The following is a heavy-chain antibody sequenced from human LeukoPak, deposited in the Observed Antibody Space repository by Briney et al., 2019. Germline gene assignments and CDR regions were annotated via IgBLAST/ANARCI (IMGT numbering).Heavy chain of an antibody. CDR2: IPSNGGTT. CDR3: VRDRVVVTATFDC. J-gene: IGHJ4*02. Sequence: GGSLRLSCSASGFTFSGYAMHRVRQAPGKGLEYVSGIPSNGGTTYYADSVKGRFTISRDNSKNTLYLQMSSLRAEDTAVYFCVRDRVVVTATFDCWGQGALVTVSS. D-gene: IGHD2-21*02. CDR1: GFTFSGYA. V-gene: IGHV3-64D*06.